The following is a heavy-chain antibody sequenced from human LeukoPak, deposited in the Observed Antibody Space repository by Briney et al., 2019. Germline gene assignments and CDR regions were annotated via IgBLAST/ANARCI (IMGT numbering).Heavy chain of an antibody. J-gene: IGHJ5*02. CDR2: IYQSGNT. Sequence: SETLSLTCSVSGYSIRSGYYWGWIRQPPGKGLEWIGSIYQSGNTYYNESLKSRATISVDTSKNQFSLKLTSVTAADTAVYYCARVPGPNWFDPWGQGTLVIVSS. V-gene: IGHV4-38-2*02. CDR3: ARVPGPNWFDP. CDR1: GYSIRSGYY.